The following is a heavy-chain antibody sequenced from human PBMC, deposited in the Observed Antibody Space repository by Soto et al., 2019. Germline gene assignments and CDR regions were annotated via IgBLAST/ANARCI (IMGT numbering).Heavy chain of an antibody. CDR1: GGSFSGYY. CDR2: INHSGST. J-gene: IGHJ4*02. Sequence: SETLSLTCAVYGGSFSGYYWSWIRQPPGKGLEWIGEINHSGSTNYNPSLKSRVTISVDTSKNQFSLKLSSVTAADTAVYYCARVGIEIFGVDAKCVDYWGQGTLVTVSS. D-gene: IGHD3-3*01. V-gene: IGHV4-34*01. CDR3: ARVGIEIFGVDAKCVDY.